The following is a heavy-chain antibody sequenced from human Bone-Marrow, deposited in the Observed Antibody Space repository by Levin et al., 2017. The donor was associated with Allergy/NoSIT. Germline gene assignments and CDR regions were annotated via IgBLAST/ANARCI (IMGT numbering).Heavy chain of an antibody. D-gene: IGHD6-19*01. CDR1: GHTLSELT. CDR2: YDPEAVER. CDR3: ATRARWLVSIDF. Sequence: GASVKVSCKVSGHTLSELTMHWVRQAPGKGLEWVGGYDPEAVERVFAQKFQGRVTLVDDTSTNTAYMEFRSLTSEDTAVYFCATRARWLVSIDFWGQGTPVTVSS. J-gene: IGHJ6*01. V-gene: IGHV1-24*01.